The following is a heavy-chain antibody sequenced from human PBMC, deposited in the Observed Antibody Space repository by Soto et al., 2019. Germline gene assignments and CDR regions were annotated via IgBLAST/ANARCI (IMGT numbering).Heavy chain of an antibody. CDR2: ISYDGSNK. V-gene: IGHV3-30-3*01. CDR3: ARAGSGWGIYIAVPGYYYYYGMDV. J-gene: IGHJ6*02. D-gene: IGHD6-19*01. Sequence: QVQLVESGGGVVQPGRSLRLSCAASGFTFSSYAMHWVRQAPGKGLEWVAVISYDGSNKYYADSVKGRFTISRDNSKNTVYLQMNSLRAEDTAVYYCARAGSGWGIYIAVPGYYYYYGMDVWGQGTTVTVSS. CDR1: GFTFSSYA.